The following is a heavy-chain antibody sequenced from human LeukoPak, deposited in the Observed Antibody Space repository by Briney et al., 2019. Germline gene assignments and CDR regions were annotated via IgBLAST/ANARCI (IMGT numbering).Heavy chain of an antibody. D-gene: IGHD3-22*01. CDR2: IYYSGST. J-gene: IGHJ4*02. Sequence: SETLSLTCTVSGGSISGYYWSWIRQPPGRGLERIGYIYYSGSTNYNPSLKSRITISVDTSRKQLSLKLSTVTAADTAIYYCARGGPSYYDSSGSDYWGQGTLVTASS. V-gene: IGHV4-59*01. CDR3: ARGGPSYYDSSGSDY. CDR1: GGSISGYY.